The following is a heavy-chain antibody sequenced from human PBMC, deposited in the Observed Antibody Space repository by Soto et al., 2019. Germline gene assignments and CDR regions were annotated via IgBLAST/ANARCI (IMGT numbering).Heavy chain of an antibody. Sequence: SVKVSCKASGGTYSSYAISWVRQAPGQGLEWMGGIIPIFGTANYAQKFQGRVTITADKSTSTAYMELSSLRSEDTAVYYCASCRAYYYYGMDVWGQGTTVTVSS. J-gene: IGHJ6*02. CDR1: GGTYSSYA. V-gene: IGHV1-69*06. CDR2: IIPIFGTA. CDR3: ASCRAYYYYGMDV. D-gene: IGHD2-15*01.